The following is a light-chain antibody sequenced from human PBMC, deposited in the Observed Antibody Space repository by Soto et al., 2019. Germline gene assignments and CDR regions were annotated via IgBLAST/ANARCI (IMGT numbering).Light chain of an antibody. CDR1: QSVRNNY. J-gene: IGKJ2*01. CDR2: GAS. Sequence: EIVLTQSPGTLSLSPGEGASLSCRASQSVRNNYLAWYQQKPGQAPRLLIYGASSRATGIPDRFSGSGSGTDFPRTISRLESEDFAVYYCQRYGSSPPHTFGQGTRLEIK. V-gene: IGKV3-20*01. CDR3: QRYGSSPPHT.